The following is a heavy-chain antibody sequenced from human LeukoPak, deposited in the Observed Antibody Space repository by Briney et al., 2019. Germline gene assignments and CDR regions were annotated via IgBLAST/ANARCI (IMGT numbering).Heavy chain of an antibody. CDR2: ISSNGYST. V-gene: IGHV3-64*01. CDR1: GFTFGIYA. CDR3: AREATTKTGRVYYFDY. D-gene: IGHD3-16*01. J-gene: IGHJ4*02. Sequence: GGSLRLSCEASGFTFGIYAMHWVRQAPGKGLEYISGISSNGYSTYYANSVKGRFTIFRDNSKNTLYLQMGNLRDEDMAVFYCAREATTKTGRVYYFDYWGQGTLVTVSS.